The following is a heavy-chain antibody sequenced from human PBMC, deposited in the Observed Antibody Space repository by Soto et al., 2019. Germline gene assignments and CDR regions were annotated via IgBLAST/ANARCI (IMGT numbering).Heavy chain of an antibody. D-gene: IGHD3-9*01. Sequence: GGSLRLSCAASGFTFSSYGMHWVRQAPGKGLEWVAVISYDGSNKYYADSVKGRFTISRDNSKNTLYLQMNSLRAEDTAVYYCAKDVTAHFDWLLGYYGMDVWGQGTTVTVSS. CDR3: AKDVTAHFDWLLGYYGMDV. CDR2: ISYDGSNK. V-gene: IGHV3-30*18. J-gene: IGHJ6*02. CDR1: GFTFSSYG.